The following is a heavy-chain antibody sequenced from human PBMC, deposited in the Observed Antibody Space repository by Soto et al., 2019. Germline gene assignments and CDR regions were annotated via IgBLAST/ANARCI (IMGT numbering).Heavy chain of an antibody. Sequence: EVQLLESGGGLVQPGGSLRLSCAASGFTFSSYAMSWVRQAPGKGLEWVSGISSSGGSTYYADSVKGRFTITRENSKNPRYLEMTSLRAEDTAVYYCAKGGGDYGSGSYPFWSWGQGTLVTVSS. CDR3: AKGGGDYGSGSYPFWS. CDR2: ISSSGGST. V-gene: IGHV3-23*01. D-gene: IGHD3-10*01. J-gene: IGHJ5*02. CDR1: GFTFSSYA.